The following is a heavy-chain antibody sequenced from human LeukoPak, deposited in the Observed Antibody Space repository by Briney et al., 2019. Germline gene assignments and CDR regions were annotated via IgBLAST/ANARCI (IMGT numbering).Heavy chain of an antibody. V-gene: IGHV3-23*01. D-gene: IGHD1-26*01. CDR1: GFTFSSYA. Sequence: GGSLRLSCAASGFTFSSYAMSWVRQAPGKGQEWVSAISGSGSSTYYAYSVKGRFTMSRDNSKNTLSLQMNSLRAEDTAVYFCAKDTWMGATNLDDWGQGTLVTVSS. J-gene: IGHJ4*02. CDR2: ISGSGSST. CDR3: AKDTWMGATNLDD.